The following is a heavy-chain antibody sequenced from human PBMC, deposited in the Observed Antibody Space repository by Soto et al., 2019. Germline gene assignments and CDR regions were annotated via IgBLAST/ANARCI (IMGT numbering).Heavy chain of an antibody. Sequence: PGGSLRLSCAASGFTFSSYGMHWVRQAPGKGLEWVAVIWYDGSNKYYADSVKGRFTISRDNSKNTLYLQMNSLRAEDTAVYYCARAGYYDILTGRNSPYYYGMDVWGQGTTVTVSS. CDR1: GFTFSSYG. D-gene: IGHD3-9*01. CDR2: IWYDGSNK. CDR3: ARAGYYDILTGRNSPYYYGMDV. V-gene: IGHV3-33*01. J-gene: IGHJ6*02.